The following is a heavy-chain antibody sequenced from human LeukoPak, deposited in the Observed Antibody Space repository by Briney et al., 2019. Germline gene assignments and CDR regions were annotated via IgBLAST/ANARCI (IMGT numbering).Heavy chain of an antibody. CDR1: GFTFSSYG. D-gene: IGHD6-19*01. CDR2: IWYDGSKQ. Sequence: GGSLRLSCAASGFTFSSYGMYWVRQAPGKGLEWVAPIWYDGSKQYYADSVKGRFTISRDNSKNTLHLQMNSLRAEDTAVFYCARLIGWSRFDPWGQGALVTVSS. CDR3: ARLIGWSRFDP. V-gene: IGHV3-33*01. J-gene: IGHJ5*02.